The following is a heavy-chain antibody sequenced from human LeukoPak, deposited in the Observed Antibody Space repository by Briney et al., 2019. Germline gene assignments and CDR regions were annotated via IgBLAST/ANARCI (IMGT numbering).Heavy chain of an antibody. CDR1: GFSFSCYA. Sequence: GGSLRLSCAASGFSFSCYAMYWVRQAPGRGLEWVAVISYDGSNKNYADSVKGRFTISRDNSKNTLYLQMSSLRAEDTAVYYCARGEFSTSSDPVDFWGQGTLVIVSS. D-gene: IGHD6-6*01. J-gene: IGHJ4*02. CDR3: ARGEFSTSSDPVDF. CDR2: ISYDGSNK. V-gene: IGHV3-30*15.